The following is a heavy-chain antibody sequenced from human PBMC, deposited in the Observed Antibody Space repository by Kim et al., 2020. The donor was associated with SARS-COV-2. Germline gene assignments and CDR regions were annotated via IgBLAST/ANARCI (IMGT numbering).Heavy chain of an antibody. CDR2: IKQDGSEK. CDR3: ARGGHY. CDR1: GFTLSSYW. Sequence: GGSLRLSCAASGFTLSSYWMSWVRQAPGKGLEWVANIKQDGSEKYYVDSVKGRFTISRDNAKNSLYLQMNSLRAEDTAVYYCARGGHYWGQGTTATVSS. J-gene: IGHJ4*02. V-gene: IGHV3-7*04.